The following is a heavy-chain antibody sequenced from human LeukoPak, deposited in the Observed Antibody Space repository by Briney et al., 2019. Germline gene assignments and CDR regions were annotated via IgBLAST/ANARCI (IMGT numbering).Heavy chain of an antibody. V-gene: IGHV3-11*01. Sequence: GGSLRLSCAASGFTFSDYYMSWIRQAPGKGLEWVSYISSSGSTTYYADSVKGRFTISRDNAKNSLYLQMNSLRAEDTAVYYCARESSRGPSTYFDYWGQGTLVTVSS. D-gene: IGHD3-16*02. J-gene: IGHJ4*02. CDR1: GFTFSDYY. CDR2: ISSSGSTT. CDR3: ARESSRGPSTYFDY.